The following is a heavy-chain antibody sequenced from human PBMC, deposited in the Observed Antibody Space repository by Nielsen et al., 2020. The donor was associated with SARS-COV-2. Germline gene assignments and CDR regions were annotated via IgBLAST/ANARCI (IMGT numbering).Heavy chain of an antibody. V-gene: IGHV3-21*01. J-gene: IGHJ4*02. Sequence: GESLKISCAASGFTFSSYSMNWVRQAPGKGLEWVSSISSSSSYIYYADSVKGRFTISRDHAKNSLYLQMNSLRAEDTAVYYCARDCTNGVCYGYWGQGTLVTVSS. CDR3: ARDCTNGVCYGY. D-gene: IGHD2-8*01. CDR2: ISSSSSYI. CDR1: GFTFSSYS.